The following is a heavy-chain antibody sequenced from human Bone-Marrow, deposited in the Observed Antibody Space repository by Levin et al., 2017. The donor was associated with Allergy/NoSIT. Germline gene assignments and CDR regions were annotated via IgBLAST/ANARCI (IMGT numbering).Heavy chain of an antibody. CDR2: IKWNGDTT. Sequence: TGGSLRLSCTASGFTFNDHAMSWVRQVPGKGLEWVSNIKWNGDTTRYAESVRGRFTISRDNAKNSLFLQMNSLRVEDTALYYCAKVEPYYDISTGNYYGILDVWGKGTTVTVSS. CDR3: AKVEPYYDISTGNYYGILDV. J-gene: IGHJ6*04. V-gene: IGHV3-20*04. CDR1: GFTFNDHA. D-gene: IGHD3-9*01.